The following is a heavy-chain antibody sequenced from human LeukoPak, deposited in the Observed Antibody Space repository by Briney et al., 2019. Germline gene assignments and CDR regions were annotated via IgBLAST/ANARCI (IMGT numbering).Heavy chain of an antibody. D-gene: IGHD6-19*01. CDR2: ISGSAGST. CDR1: GFTFSNYW. Sequence: GGSLRLSCIASGFTFSNYWMSWVRQAPGKGLEWVSAISGSAGSTYYADSVKGRFTISRDNSKNTLYLQMNSLRAEDTAVYYCAEARGSSGWYEDFQHWGQGTLVTVSS. J-gene: IGHJ1*01. V-gene: IGHV3-23*01. CDR3: AEARGSSGWYEDFQH.